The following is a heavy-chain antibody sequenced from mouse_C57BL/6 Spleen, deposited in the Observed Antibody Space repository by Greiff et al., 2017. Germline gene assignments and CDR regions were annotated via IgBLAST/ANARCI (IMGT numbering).Heavy chain of an antibody. CDR1: GFTFSSYA. CDR2: ISDGGSYT. J-gene: IGHJ2*01. CDR3: ARDLGNYYSNPLDY. V-gene: IGHV5-4*01. Sequence: EVQLVESGGGLVKPGGSLKLSCAASGFTFSSYAMSWVRQTPEKRLEWVATISDGGSYTYYPDNVKGRFTISRDNAKNNLYLQMSHLKSEDTAMYYCARDLGNYYSNPLDYWGQGTTLTVSS. D-gene: IGHD2-5*01.